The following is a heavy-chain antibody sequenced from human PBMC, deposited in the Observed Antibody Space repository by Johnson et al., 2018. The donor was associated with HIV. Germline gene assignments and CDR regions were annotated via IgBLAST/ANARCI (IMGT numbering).Heavy chain of an antibody. Sequence: QVQLVESGGGLIQPGGSLRLSCAASGFTFSDYAMHWVRQAPGKGLEWVASISSDGNNKYFADSVQGRFTISRDNSKNTLYLQMNSLRAEDTALYYCARGAPWSGSDAFDIWGQGTMVTVSS. D-gene: IGHD3-3*01. V-gene: IGHV3-30*04. CDR3: ARGAPWSGSDAFDI. J-gene: IGHJ3*02. CDR1: GFTFSDYA. CDR2: ISSDGNNK.